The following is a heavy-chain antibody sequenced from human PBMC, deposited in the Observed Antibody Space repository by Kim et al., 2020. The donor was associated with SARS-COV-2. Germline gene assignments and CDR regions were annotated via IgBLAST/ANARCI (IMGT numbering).Heavy chain of an antibody. J-gene: IGHJ3*02. V-gene: IGHV3-23*01. CDR2: IDGSGDRT. Sequence: GASLRLSCAASGFTFSRSPMSWVRQAPGKGLEWVSAIDGSGDRTYYAGSVKGRFTISRDNSKNTLYLQMNSLRADDTALYYCAKDRPGGGAFDIWGQGT. CDR1: GFTFSRSP. CDR3: AKDRPGGGAFDI. D-gene: IGHD3-10*01.